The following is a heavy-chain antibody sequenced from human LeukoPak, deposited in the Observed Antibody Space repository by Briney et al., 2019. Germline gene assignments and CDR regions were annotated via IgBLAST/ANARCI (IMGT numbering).Heavy chain of an antibody. CDR1: GFTFSSYS. CDR3: ATGENYYGSGSYHRDDY. J-gene: IGHJ4*02. D-gene: IGHD3-10*01. V-gene: IGHV3-21*01. CDR2: ISSSSNYK. Sequence: GGSLRLSCAASGFTFSSYSMNWVRQAPGKGLEWVSSISSSSNYKYYADSMKGRFTISRDNAKNSLYLQMSSLRPDDTAVYYCATGENYYGSGSYHRDDYWGQGTLVTVSS.